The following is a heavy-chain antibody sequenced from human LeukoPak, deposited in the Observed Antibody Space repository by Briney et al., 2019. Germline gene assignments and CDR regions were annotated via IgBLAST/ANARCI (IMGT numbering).Heavy chain of an antibody. Sequence: SETLSLTCTVSGGSISSSSYYWGWIRQPPGKGLEWIGSIYYSGSTYYNPSLKSRVTISVDTSKNQFSLKLSSVTAADTVVYYCACQGNKIAAAGTPRDSWGQGTLVTVSS. CDR2: IYYSGST. D-gene: IGHD6-13*01. V-gene: IGHV4-39*01. CDR1: GGSISSSSYY. CDR3: ACQGNKIAAAGTPRDS. J-gene: IGHJ4*02.